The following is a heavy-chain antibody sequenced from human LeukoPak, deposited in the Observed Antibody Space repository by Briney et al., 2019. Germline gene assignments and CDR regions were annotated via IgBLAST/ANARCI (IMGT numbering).Heavy chain of an antibody. CDR2: ISDIGSI. D-gene: IGHD2/OR15-2a*01. Sequence: SETLSLTCTVSGGSISSYYWSWIRQPPGKGLEWIAYISDIGSINYNPSLKSRVTISLDTSKNQFSLKLSSVTAADTAVYYCTGHHPRNTVDFWGQGTLVTVSS. CDR1: GGSISSYY. CDR3: TGHHPRNTVDF. J-gene: IGHJ4*02. V-gene: IGHV4-59*08.